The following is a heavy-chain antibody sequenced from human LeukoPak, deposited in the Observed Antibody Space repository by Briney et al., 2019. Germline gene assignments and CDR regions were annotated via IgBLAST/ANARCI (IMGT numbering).Heavy chain of an antibody. V-gene: IGHV3-30-3*01. CDR3: ARDPSGSPNYGMDV. D-gene: IGHD1-26*01. Sequence: GRSLRLSCAASGFTFSSYAMHWVRQAPGKGLEWVAVISYDGSNKYYADSVKGRFTISRDNSKNTLYPQMNSLRAEDTAVYYCARDPSGSPNYGMDVWGQGTTVTVSS. CDR2: ISYDGSNK. CDR1: GFTFSSYA. J-gene: IGHJ6*02.